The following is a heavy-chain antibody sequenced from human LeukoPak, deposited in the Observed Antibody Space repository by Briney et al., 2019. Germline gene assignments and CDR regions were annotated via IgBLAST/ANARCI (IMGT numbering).Heavy chain of an antibody. CDR1: GFTFSSYS. D-gene: IGHD2-8*01. CDR3: ARVSGGYAIIDAMDV. CDR2: ISSSSSYI. J-gene: IGHJ6*03. Sequence: PGGSLRLSCAASGFTFSSYSMNWVRQAPGKGLEWVSSISSSSSYIYYADSVKGRFTISRDNAKNSLYLQMNSLRAEDTAVYYCARVSGGYAIIDAMDVWGKGTTVTVSS. V-gene: IGHV3-21*01.